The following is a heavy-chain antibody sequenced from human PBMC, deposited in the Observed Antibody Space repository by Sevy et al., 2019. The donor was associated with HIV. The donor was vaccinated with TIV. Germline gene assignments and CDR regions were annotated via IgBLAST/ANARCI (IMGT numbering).Heavy chain of an antibody. CDR2: ISSSNNYI. CDR1: GFTFSSYS. CDR3: ARDCSSSTCLWGLDV. V-gene: IGHV3-21*04. J-gene: IGHJ6*02. Sequence: GGSLRLSCAASGFTFSSYSMNWVRQAPGKGLEWVSSISSSNNYIYYADSLKGRFTISRDNAKKSLYLQMNSLRTEDTAVYYCARDCSSSTCLWGLDVWGQGTTVIVSS. D-gene: IGHD2-2*01.